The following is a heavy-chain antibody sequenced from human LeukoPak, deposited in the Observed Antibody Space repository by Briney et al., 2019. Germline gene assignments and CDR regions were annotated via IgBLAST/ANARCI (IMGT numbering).Heavy chain of an antibody. Sequence: PSETLSLTCTVSGGSISSYYWSWIRQPPGKGLEWIGYIYYSGSTNYNPSLKSRVTISVDTSKNQFSLKLSSVTAADTAAYYCARDLTGEGYFDYWGQGTLVTVSS. J-gene: IGHJ4*02. CDR2: IYYSGST. CDR3: ARDLTGEGYFDY. D-gene: IGHD1-26*01. V-gene: IGHV4-59*01. CDR1: GGSISSYY.